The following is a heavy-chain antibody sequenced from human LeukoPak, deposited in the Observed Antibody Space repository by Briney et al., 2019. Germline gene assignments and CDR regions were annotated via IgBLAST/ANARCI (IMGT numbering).Heavy chain of an antibody. CDR1: GFTFSNYA. V-gene: IGHV3-23*01. CDR2: ITRSGEST. J-gene: IGHJ4*02. CDR3: ASPSRGWAFDY. D-gene: IGHD6-19*01. Sequence: PGGSLRLSCAASGFTFSNYAMSWVRQAPGKGLEWVSSITRSGESTYYADSVKGRFTISRDSSKNTLYLQMNSLRAEDTAVYYCASPSRGWAFDYWGQGTLVTVSS.